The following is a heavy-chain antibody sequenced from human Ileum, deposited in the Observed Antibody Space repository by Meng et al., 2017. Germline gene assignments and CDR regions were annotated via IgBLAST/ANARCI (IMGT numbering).Heavy chain of an antibody. CDR1: CGSFSCYY. Sequence: GLVSPSATLALTCTFYCGSFSCYYWRWIRQPPGKGLEWIGEITHSGRTSYNPSLKSRVTISVDTSKNQFSLKLSSVTAADTAVYYCARTSGWLYYWGQGTLVTVSS. CDR2: ITHSGRT. D-gene: IGHD6-19*01. V-gene: IGHV4-34*01. J-gene: IGHJ4*02. CDR3: ARTSGWLYY.